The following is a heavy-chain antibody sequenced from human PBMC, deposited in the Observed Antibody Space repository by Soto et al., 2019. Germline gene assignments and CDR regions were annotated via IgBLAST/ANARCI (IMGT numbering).Heavy chain of an antibody. D-gene: IGHD3-22*01. V-gene: IGHV4-39*01. Sequence: AETRSLTCTVSGGSLSSSSYYWGWIRQPPGKGLEWTGSIYHSVSTYYNPSLKSRVTISVDTSKHQFSLTLSSVPAADTAVYYCASRQDYYDSSGYYNDAFDIWGQGTMVTV. CDR2: IYHSVST. J-gene: IGHJ3*02. CDR1: GGSLSSSSYY. CDR3: ASRQDYYDSSGYYNDAFDI.